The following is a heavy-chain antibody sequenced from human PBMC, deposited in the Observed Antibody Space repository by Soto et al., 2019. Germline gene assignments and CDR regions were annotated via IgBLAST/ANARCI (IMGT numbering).Heavy chain of an antibody. CDR2: ISGSGGDT. V-gene: IGHV3-23*01. Sequence: GGSLRLSCAASGFTFSSYAMSWVRQAPGKGLDWVSGISGSGGDTYYVDSVKGRFTISRDNSENTLYLQMNSLRAEDTAVYYCAKAPPGLRLVWDYWGQGTLVTAPQ. J-gene: IGHJ4*02. CDR3: AKAPPGLRLVWDY. D-gene: IGHD6-19*01. CDR1: GFTFSSYA.